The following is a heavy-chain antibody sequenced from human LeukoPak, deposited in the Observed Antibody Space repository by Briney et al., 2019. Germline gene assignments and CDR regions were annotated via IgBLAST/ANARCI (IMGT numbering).Heavy chain of an antibody. D-gene: IGHD3-22*01. CDR2: IYPDDSNT. CDR1: GYNFPIYW. Sequence: GESLKISCQGSGYNFPIYWIGWVRQMPGQGLEWMGIIYPDDSNTIYGPSFQGQVTISADKSINTAYLEWSSLKASDTAMYYCARPYDSNGRLDSWGQGTLVTVSS. V-gene: IGHV5-51*01. CDR3: ARPYDSNGRLDS. J-gene: IGHJ4*02.